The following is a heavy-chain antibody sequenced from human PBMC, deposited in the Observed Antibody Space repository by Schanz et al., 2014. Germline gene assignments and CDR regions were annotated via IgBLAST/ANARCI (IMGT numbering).Heavy chain of an antibody. Sequence: QLMQSGSEVRKPGASVKVSCKASGYIFGSHGMTWVRQAPGQGPELMGWINAHTGNTQYAQKFQGRVNMTRDTVTTTVHLELTRLRTDDTAIYYGARVHIATYHYNSPGAFDIWGQGTRVTVS. V-gene: IGHV1-18*01. D-gene: IGHD3-10*01. CDR2: INAHTGNT. CDR1: GYIFGSHG. J-gene: IGHJ3*02. CDR3: ARVHIATYHYNSPGAFDI.